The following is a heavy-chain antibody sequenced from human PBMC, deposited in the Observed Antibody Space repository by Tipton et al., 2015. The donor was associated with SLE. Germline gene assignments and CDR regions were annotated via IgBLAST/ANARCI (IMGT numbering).Heavy chain of an antibody. CDR1: GGSISSGSYY. CDR3: ARDKNGDYYDY. CDR2: IYATGIT. Sequence: TLSLTCTVSGGSISSGSYYWSWIRQPAGKGLEWIGHIYATGITNYNPSLKSRVTISADTTKNQFSLKLSCVTAADTAVYYCARDKNGDYYDYWGQGTLVTVSS. J-gene: IGHJ4*02. V-gene: IGHV4-61*09. D-gene: IGHD4-17*01.